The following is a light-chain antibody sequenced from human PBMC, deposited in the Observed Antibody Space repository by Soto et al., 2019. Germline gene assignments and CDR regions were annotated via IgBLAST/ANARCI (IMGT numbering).Light chain of an antibody. Sequence: QSALTQPASLSGSPGQSITISCTGTSSDIGAYDYVSWFQQHPGKAPKLMISEVSNRPSGVSNRFSGSKSGNTASLTISGLQAEDEADYYCFSYTSSSTRVFGGGTKLTVL. V-gene: IGLV2-14*01. CDR2: EVS. CDR1: SSDIGAYDY. J-gene: IGLJ2*01. CDR3: FSYTSSSTRV.